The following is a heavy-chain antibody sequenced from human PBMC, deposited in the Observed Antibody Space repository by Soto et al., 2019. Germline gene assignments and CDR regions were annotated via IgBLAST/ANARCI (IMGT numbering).Heavy chain of an antibody. Sequence: GGSLRLSCAASGFTFSSYGMHVVRQAPGKGLEWVAVISYDGSNKYYADSVKGRFTISRDSSTNTLSLQMNSLRADDTAVYYCAKVRLTKTTSSGLDYWGQGTLVTVSS. D-gene: IGHD1-1*01. V-gene: IGHV3-30*18. CDR2: ISYDGSNK. CDR1: GFTFSSYG. J-gene: IGHJ4*02. CDR3: AKVRLTKTTSSGLDY.